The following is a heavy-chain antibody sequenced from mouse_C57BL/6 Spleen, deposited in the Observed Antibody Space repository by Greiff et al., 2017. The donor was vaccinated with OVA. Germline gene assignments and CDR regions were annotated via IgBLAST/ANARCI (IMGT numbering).Heavy chain of an antibody. CDR1: GFNIKDYY. J-gene: IGHJ2*01. V-gene: IGHV14-2*01. CDR3: AIYYDYTVYLDY. D-gene: IGHD2-4*01. CDR2: IDPEDGDT. Sequence: VQLQQSGAELVKPGASVKLSCTASGFNIKDYYMHWVKQRTEQGLEWIGRIDPEDGDTKYAPKFQGKATITADTSSNTAYLQLSSLTSEDTAVYYCAIYYDYTVYLDYWGQGTTLTVSS.